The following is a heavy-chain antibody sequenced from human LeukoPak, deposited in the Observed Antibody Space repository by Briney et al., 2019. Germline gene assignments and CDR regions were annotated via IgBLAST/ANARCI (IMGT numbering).Heavy chain of an antibody. CDR3: ARPYGGQGY. V-gene: IGHV3-48*03. D-gene: IGHD4-23*01. Sequence: GGSLRLSCAASGFTFSNHEMNCVPQAPGKGPEWLSYISSSGGTIYYADSVKGRFTISRDNARNSLYLQMNSLRAEDTAVYYCARPYGGQGYWGQGTLVTVSS. CDR1: GFTFSNHE. CDR2: ISSSGGTI. J-gene: IGHJ4*02.